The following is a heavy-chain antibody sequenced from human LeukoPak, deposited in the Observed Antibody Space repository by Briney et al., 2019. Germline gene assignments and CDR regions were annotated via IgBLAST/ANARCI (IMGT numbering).Heavy chain of an antibody. D-gene: IGHD3-3*01. Sequence: SSVKVSCKASVGTFSSYAISWVRQAPGQGLEWMGGIIPIFGTAHYVQKFQGRVTITADESTSAPYMSVSSLRAEDTAVYYCARAVVSGYYDKYYYDYWSEGTLVTVSS. V-gene: IGHV1-69*13. CDR1: VGTFSSYA. CDR3: ARAVVSGYYDKYYYDY. CDR2: IIPIFGTA. J-gene: IGHJ4*02.